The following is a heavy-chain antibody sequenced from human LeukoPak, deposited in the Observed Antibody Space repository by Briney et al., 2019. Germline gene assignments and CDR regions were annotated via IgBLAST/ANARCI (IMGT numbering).Heavy chain of an antibody. J-gene: IGHJ3*02. V-gene: IGHV4-34*01. CDR3: AVTFVAAAGDDAFDI. CDR2: INHSGST. CDR1: GGSFSGYY. Sequence: SETLSLTCAVYGGSFSGYYWSWIRQPPGKGLEWIGEINHSGSTNYNPSLKSRVTISVDTSKNQFSLKLSSVTAADTAVYYCAVTFVAAAGDDAFDIWGQGTMVTVSS. D-gene: IGHD6-13*01.